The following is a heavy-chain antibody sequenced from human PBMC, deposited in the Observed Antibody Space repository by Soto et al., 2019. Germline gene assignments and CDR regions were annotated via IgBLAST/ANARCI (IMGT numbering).Heavy chain of an antibody. V-gene: IGHV4-31*03. D-gene: IGHD5-18*01. J-gene: IGHJ4*02. CDR1: GGSISSGGYY. CDR3: ARWSDLRGYSYDY. Sequence: SETLSLTCTVSGGSISSGGYYWSWIRQHPGKGLEWIGYIYYSGSTYYNPSLKSRVTISVDTSKNQFSLKLSSVTAADTAVYYCARWSDLRGYSYDYWGQGTLVTVSS. CDR2: IYYSGST.